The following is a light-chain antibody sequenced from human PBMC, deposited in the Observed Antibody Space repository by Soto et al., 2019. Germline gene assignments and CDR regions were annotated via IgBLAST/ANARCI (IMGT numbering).Light chain of an antibody. CDR2: QDS. V-gene: IGLV3-1*01. CDR3: QAWDTSSDVV. CDR1: KLGDRY. J-gene: IGLJ2*01. Sequence: SYELTQPPSVSVSPGQTATITCSADKLGDRYTSWYQQKPGQSPVLVIHQDSKRPSGIPERFSGSNSGNTATLTISGTLATDEADYYCQAWDTSSDVVFGGGTKLTVL.